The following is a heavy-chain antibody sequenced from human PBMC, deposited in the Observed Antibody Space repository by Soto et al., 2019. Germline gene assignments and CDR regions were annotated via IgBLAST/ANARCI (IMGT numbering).Heavy chain of an antibody. CDR3: IHRGAHGRYYP. V-gene: IGHV2-5*02. CDR2: IYWDDDK. CDR1: GFSLSTNGVG. J-gene: IGHJ5*02. D-gene: IGHD3-10*01. Sequence: QITLKESGPTLVKPTQTLTLTCTFSGFSLSTNGVGVGWIRQPPGKAPEWLALIYWDDDKRYSPSLKSRLTITKDTYKKHVVLTVTNMDPVDTAAYYCIHRGAHGRYYPWGQGTLVTVSS.